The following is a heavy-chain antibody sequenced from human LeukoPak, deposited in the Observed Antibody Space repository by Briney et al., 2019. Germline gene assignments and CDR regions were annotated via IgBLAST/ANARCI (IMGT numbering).Heavy chain of an antibody. CDR1: GGSISSGGYY. CDR3: AREFTEWVHYYDSSGYYYFDY. V-gene: IGHV4-31*03. D-gene: IGHD3-22*01. J-gene: IGHJ4*02. Sequence: TLSLTCTVSGGSISSGGYYWSWIRQHPGKGLEWIGYIYYSGSTYYNPSLKSRVTISVDTSKNQFSLKLSSVTAADTAVYYCAREFTEWVHYYDSSGYYYFDYWGQGTLVTVSS. CDR2: IYYSGST.